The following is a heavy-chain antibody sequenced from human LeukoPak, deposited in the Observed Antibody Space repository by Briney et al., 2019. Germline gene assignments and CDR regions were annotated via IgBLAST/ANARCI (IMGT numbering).Heavy chain of an antibody. Sequence: PGGSLRLSCAASGFTFSSYAMSWVRQAPGKGLEWVSAISGSGGSTYFADSVKGRFTISRDNSKNTLYLQMNSLRAEDTAVYYCAREVEIFGYFDYWGQGTLVTVSS. CDR1: GFTFSSYA. V-gene: IGHV3-23*01. CDR3: AREVEIFGYFDY. J-gene: IGHJ4*02. D-gene: IGHD3-3*01. CDR2: ISGSGGST.